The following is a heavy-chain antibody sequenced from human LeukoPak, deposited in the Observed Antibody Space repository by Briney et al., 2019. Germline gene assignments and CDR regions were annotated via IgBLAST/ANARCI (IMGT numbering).Heavy chain of an antibody. J-gene: IGHJ4*02. Sequence: GGSLRLSCAASGFMFSKYAMHWVRQAPGKGLECVAFIRHDGTKKDYADPVKGRFAISRDNSNNTLTLQMNSLRTDDTAVYYCAKDRGSSSENFDYWGQGTLVTVSS. V-gene: IGHV3-30*02. CDR2: IRHDGTKK. CDR1: GFMFSKYA. D-gene: IGHD6-6*01. CDR3: AKDRGSSSENFDY.